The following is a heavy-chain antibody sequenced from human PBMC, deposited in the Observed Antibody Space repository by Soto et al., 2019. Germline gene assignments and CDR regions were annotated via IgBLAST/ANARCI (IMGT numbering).Heavy chain of an antibody. CDR2: ISWNSGSI. J-gene: IGHJ3*02. CDR1: GFTFDDYA. D-gene: IGHD2-15*01. Sequence: GGSLRLSCAASGFTFDDYAMHWVRQAPGKGLEWVSGISWNSGSIGYADSVKGRFTISRDNAKNSWYLQMNCRRAGDPALYYCEKDFGRGLFFDLVVVAPTSFAFDIWGKGKRFT. CDR3: EKDFGRGLFFDLVVVAPTSFAFDI. V-gene: IGHV3-9*01.